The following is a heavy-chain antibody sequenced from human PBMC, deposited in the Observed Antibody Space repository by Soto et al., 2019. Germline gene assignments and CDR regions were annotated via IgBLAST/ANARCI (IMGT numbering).Heavy chain of an antibody. CDR2: ISGIDGST. CDR1: GFSFSTYA. D-gene: IGHD1-1*01. J-gene: IGHJ4*02. Sequence: EVQLLESGGGLVQPGESLRLSCAASGFSFSTYAMYWVRQPPGKGLEWVSAISGIDGSTYYADSVKGRFTISRDDSKNTLYLQMNSLRAVDTAVYYCANANDGYYFGYWGQGTLVTVSS. CDR3: ANANDGYYFGY. V-gene: IGHV3-23*01.